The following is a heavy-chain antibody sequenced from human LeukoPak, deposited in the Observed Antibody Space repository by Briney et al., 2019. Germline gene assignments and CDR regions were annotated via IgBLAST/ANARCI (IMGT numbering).Heavy chain of an antibody. Sequence: AGGSLRLSCAASGFTFSSNGMHWVRQAPGKGLEWVAFIRYGGNDERYADSVKGRFTISRDNSKNTLYLQMNSLGAEDTAVYYCAKDLEGIVVVVAAMGGFDYWGQGTLVTVSS. D-gene: IGHD2-15*01. CDR2: IRYGGNDE. CDR3: AKDLEGIVVVVAAMGGFDY. J-gene: IGHJ4*02. V-gene: IGHV3-30*02. CDR1: GFTFSSNG.